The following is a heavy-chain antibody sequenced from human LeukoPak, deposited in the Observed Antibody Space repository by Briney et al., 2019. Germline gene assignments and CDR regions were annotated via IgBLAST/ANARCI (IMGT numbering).Heavy chain of an antibody. D-gene: IGHD3-22*01. CDR1: GFTFSSYG. CDR2: LSYGGSNK. Sequence: GRSLRLPCAASGFTFSSYGMLCVRQAPGKGLEGVAVLSYGGSNKYYAHSVKGLFPIPRENSKNTLYLQMNSMRAEDTAVYYCANRAGYDNPRATGPIDYWGKGTLVTVSS. J-gene: IGHJ4*02. CDR3: ANRAGYDNPRATGPIDY. V-gene: IGHV3-30*18.